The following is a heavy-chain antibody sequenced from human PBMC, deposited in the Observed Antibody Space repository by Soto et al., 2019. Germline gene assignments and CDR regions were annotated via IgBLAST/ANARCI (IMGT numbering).Heavy chain of an antibody. J-gene: IGHJ6*02. Sequence: EVHLLESGGGLVQPGGSLRLSCAASGFTFSNYAMTWVRQAPGKGLEWVSVISGTGGGTNNADSAKGRFTTSRDNSKNTLYLKMNSLRAEDTAVYYCANRAFYGSGIPNYYGMDVWGQGTSVTVSS. V-gene: IGHV3-23*01. CDR2: ISGTGGGT. CDR1: GFTFSNYA. CDR3: ANRAFYGSGIPNYYGMDV. D-gene: IGHD3-10*01.